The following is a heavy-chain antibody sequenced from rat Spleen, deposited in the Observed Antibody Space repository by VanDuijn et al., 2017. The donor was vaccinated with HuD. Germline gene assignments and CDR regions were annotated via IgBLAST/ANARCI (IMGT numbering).Heavy chain of an antibody. Sequence: EVQLVESGGGLVQPGRSLKLSCAASGFTFSSFPMAWVRQAPTKGLEWVATISTSGGNTYYRDSVKGRFTISRDNAKSTLYLQMDSLTSEDTATYYCATGPRILRIDWFVYWGQGTLVTVSS. CDR2: ISTSGGNT. J-gene: IGHJ3*01. D-gene: IGHD1-6*01. CDR3: ATGPRILRIDWFVY. CDR1: GFTFSSFP. V-gene: IGHV5-46*01.